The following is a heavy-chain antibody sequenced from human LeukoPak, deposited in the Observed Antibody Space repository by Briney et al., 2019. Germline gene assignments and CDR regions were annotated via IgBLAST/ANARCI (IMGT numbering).Heavy chain of an antibody. CDR1: GFTFSSYG. Sequence: GGSLRLSCAASGFTFSSYGMHWVRQAPGKGLEGVAFIRYDGSNKYYADSVKGRFTISRDNSKNTLYPQMNSLRAEDTAVYYCANDGYGDYVIDYWGQETLVTVSS. CDR2: IRYDGSNK. CDR3: ANDGYGDYVIDY. D-gene: IGHD4-17*01. V-gene: IGHV3-30*02. J-gene: IGHJ4*02.